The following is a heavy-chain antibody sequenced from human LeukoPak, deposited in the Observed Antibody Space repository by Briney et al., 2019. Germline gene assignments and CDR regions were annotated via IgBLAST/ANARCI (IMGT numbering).Heavy chain of an antibody. CDR3: ARERVEDGSGSTSN. Sequence: GGSLRLSCAASGFTVSSNYMSWVRQAPGKGLEWVSVIYSGGSTYYADSVKGRFTISRDNSKNTLYLQMNSLRAEDTAVYYCARERVEDGSGSTSNWGQGTPVTVSS. D-gene: IGHD3-10*01. V-gene: IGHV3-53*01. CDR1: GFTVSSNY. J-gene: IGHJ4*02. CDR2: IYSGGST.